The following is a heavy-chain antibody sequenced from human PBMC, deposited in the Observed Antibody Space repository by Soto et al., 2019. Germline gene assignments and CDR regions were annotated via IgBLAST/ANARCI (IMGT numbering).Heavy chain of an antibody. D-gene: IGHD3-10*01. CDR1: GYTFTGYY. V-gene: IGHV1-2*02. Sequence: VASVKVSCKASGYTFTGYYMHWVRQAPGQGLEWMGWINPNSGGTNYAQKFQGRVTMTRDTSISTAYMELSRLRSDDTAVYYCASSGGYGTMVRGVPGVWGQGTTVTVSS. J-gene: IGHJ6*02. CDR2: INPNSGGT. CDR3: ASSGGYGTMVRGVPGV.